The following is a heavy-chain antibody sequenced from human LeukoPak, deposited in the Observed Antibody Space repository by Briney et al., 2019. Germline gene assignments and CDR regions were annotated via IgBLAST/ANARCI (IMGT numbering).Heavy chain of an antibody. J-gene: IGHJ4*02. CDR3: ARVRLFGSSGTIFGVVDEPDTFDY. CDR1: GFTFSSYS. CDR2: ISSSSSYI. Sequence: PGGSLRLSCAASGFTFSSYSMNWVRQAPGKGLEWVSSISSSSSYIYYADSVKGRFTISRDNAKNSLYLQMNSLRAEDTAVYYCARVRLFGSSGTIFGVVDEPDTFDYWGQGTLVTVSS. D-gene: IGHD3-3*01. V-gene: IGHV3-21*01.